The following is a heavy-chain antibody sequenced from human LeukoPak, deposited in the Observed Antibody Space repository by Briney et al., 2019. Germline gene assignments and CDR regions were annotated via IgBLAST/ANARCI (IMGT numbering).Heavy chain of an antibody. Sequence: GGSLRLSCATSGFSFNTYVMIWVRQAPGRGLEWISAVSSSGAGTYYADSVKGRFTISRDNSKSTLYLQMNSLRAEDTAVYYCARDRGDTVASFDYWGQGTLVTVSS. J-gene: IGHJ4*02. CDR2: VSSSGAGT. CDR3: ARDRGDTVASFDY. D-gene: IGHD4-23*01. V-gene: IGHV3-23*01. CDR1: GFSFNTYV.